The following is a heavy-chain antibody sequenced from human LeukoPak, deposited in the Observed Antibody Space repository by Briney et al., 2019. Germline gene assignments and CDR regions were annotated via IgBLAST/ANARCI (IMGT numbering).Heavy chain of an antibody. D-gene: IGHD3-22*01. J-gene: IGHJ4*02. CDR3: ARHRGAHDGSGYYTYYFDY. Sequence: SETLSLIRTVSGGSISSYYWSWIRQPPGKGLEWIGYIYYSGSTNYNPSLKSRVTISVDTSKNQFSLKLSSVTAADTAVYYCARHRGAHDGSGYYTYYFDYWGQGTLVTVSS. CDR2: IYYSGST. CDR1: GGSISSYY. V-gene: IGHV4-59*08.